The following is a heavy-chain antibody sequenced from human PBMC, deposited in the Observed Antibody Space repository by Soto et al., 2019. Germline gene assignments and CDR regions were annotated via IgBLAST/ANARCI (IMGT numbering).Heavy chain of an antibody. CDR1: GYIFSSFG. V-gene: IGHV1-18*04. D-gene: IGHD6-19*01. CDR3: ARERAVAGFDY. Sequence: ASVKVSCKTSGYIFSSFGISWVRQAPGQGLEWMGWISGYNGVPMESKKFQDRVTMTRNTSISTAYMELSSLRSEDTAVYYCARERAVAGFDYWG. J-gene: IGHJ4*01. CDR2: ISGYNGVP.